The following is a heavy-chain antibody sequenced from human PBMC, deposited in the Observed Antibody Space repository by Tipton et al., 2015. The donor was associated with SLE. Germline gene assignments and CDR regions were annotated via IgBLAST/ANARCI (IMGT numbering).Heavy chain of an antibody. CDR1: GGSFSGYY. Sequence: TLSLTCAVYGGSFSGYYWSWIRQPPGKGLEWIGEINHSGSTNYNPSLKSRVTISVDTSKNQFSLKLSSVTAADTAVYYCARVGAGIGSGWYEEDDYWGQGTLVTVSS. J-gene: IGHJ4*02. CDR3: ARVGAGIGSGWYEEDDY. D-gene: IGHD6-19*01. CDR2: INHSGST. V-gene: IGHV4-34*01.